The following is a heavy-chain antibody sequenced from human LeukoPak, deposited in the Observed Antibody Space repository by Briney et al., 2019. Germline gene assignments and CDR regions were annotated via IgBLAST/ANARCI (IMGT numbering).Heavy chain of an antibody. Sequence: SETLSLTCTVSGGSINSGSYYWTWIRQPAGKGPEWIGRIYTSGSTNYKPSLESRVTISLDTSKNQFSLKLSSVTAADTAVYYCARSQDSGSGRLFDHWGQGTLVTVSS. J-gene: IGHJ4*02. D-gene: IGHD1-1*01. V-gene: IGHV4-61*02. CDR2: IYTSGST. CDR3: ARSQDSGSGRLFDH. CDR1: GGSINSGSYY.